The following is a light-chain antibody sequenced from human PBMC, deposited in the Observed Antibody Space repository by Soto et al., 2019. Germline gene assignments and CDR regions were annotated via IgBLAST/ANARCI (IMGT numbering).Light chain of an antibody. J-gene: IGKJ5*01. CDR3: QQYGSSPIT. CDR1: QSVSSY. CDR2: DAS. Sequence: EIVLTQSPPTLSLSPGERATLSCRASQSVSSYLAWYQQKPGQAPRLLIYDASTRATGIPARFSGSGSGTDLTITTSRLEPEDCEVYDGQQYGSSPITFGQGTRLEIK. V-gene: IGKV3-20*01.